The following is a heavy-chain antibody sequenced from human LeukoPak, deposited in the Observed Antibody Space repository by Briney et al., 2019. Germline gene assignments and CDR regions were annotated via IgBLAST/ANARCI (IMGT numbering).Heavy chain of an antibody. CDR1: GYNLVAYG. CDR3: ARHIAVAGSGIDY. D-gene: IGHD6-19*01. Sequence: SVKVSCKASGYNLVAYGLSWVRQAPGQGLEWMGRIIPILGIANYAQKFQGRVTITADKSTSTAYMELSSLRSEDTAVYYCARHIAVAGSGIDYWGQGTLVTVSS. CDR2: IIPILGIA. V-gene: IGHV1-69*04. J-gene: IGHJ4*02.